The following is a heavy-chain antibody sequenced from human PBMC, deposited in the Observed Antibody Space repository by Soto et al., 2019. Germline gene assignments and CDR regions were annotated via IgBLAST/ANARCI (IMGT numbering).Heavy chain of an antibody. J-gene: IGHJ6*02. CDR3: ARVDTYYYGMDV. D-gene: IGHD5-18*01. CDR1: GFTVISNY. V-gene: IGHV3-53*01. Sequence: PGGSLRLSCASSGFTVISNYMIWVRQAPGKGLEWVSVIYSGGSTYYADSVKGRFTISRDNSKNTLYLQMNSLRAEDTAVYYCARVDTYYYGMDVWGQGTTVTVSS. CDR2: IYSGGST.